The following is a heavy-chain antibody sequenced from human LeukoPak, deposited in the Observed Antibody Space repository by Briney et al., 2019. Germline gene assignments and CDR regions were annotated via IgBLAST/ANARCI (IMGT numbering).Heavy chain of an antibody. CDR3: AKDIQLSA. D-gene: IGHD5-24*01. CDR2: IKSDGSTT. Sequence: GGSLRHSPAPSGFSFCSYWMHWVRQAPGTGLGWVSRIKSDGSTTNYADFVKGRFTISRDNSKKTLSLQMNSLRVGDTAIYYCAKDIQLSAWGLGTMVTVSS. CDR1: GFSFCSYW. J-gene: IGHJ3*01. V-gene: IGHV3-74*01.